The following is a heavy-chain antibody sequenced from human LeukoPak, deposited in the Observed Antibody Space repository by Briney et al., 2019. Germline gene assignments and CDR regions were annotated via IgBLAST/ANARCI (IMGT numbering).Heavy chain of an antibody. J-gene: IGHJ4*02. CDR2: ISSSGSTI. D-gene: IGHD6-19*01. CDR3: ARDPGYSSGWYGGGSPYYFDY. V-gene: IGHV3-11*01. CDR1: GFTFSDYY. Sequence: GGSLRLSCAASGFTFSDYYMSWIRQAPGKGLEWVSYISSSGSTIYYADSVKGRFTISRDNAKNSLYLQMNSLRAEDTAVYYCARDPGYSSGWYGGGSPYYFDYWGQGTLVTVSS.